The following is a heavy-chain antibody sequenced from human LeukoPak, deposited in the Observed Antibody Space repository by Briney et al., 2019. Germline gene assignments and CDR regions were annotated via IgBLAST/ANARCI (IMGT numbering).Heavy chain of an antibody. D-gene: IGHD3-9*01. CDR2: ITGSDGSS. V-gene: IGHV3-23*01. CDR3: AKWGDYDILTGYYVPDY. CDR1: GFTFTNYA. J-gene: IGHJ4*02. Sequence: GTSLRLSCVASGFTFTNYAMSWVRQAPGKGLEWVSAITGSDGSSYYADSVKGRFTISRDNSKNTLYLQVNSPRAEDTAVYYCAKWGDYDILTGYYVPDYWGQGTLVTVSS.